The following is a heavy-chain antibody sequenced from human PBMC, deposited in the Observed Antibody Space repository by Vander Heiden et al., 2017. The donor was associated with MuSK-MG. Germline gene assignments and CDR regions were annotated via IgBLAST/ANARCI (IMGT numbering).Heavy chain of an antibody. D-gene: IGHD6-13*01. CDR3: VLVERYSSSWSPFDY. J-gene: IGHJ4*02. Sequence: KGLEWVAVISYDGSNKYYAYSVKGRFTISRDNSKNTLYMQMNRLRAEDTAVYYCVLVERYSSSWSPFDYWCQGTMVTVYS. CDR2: ISYDGSNK. V-gene: IGHV3-30*04.